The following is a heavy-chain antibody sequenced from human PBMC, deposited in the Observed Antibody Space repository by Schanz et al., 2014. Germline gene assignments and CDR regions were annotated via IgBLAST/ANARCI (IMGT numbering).Heavy chain of an antibody. J-gene: IGHJ4*02. V-gene: IGHV3-23*04. CDR2: ISGRDGST. CDR1: GLTFSSYA. D-gene: IGHD1-20*01. CDR3: ANNWNLAY. Sequence: EVQLVESGGGLVQPGGSLRLSCAAPGLTFSSYAMTWVRQAPGMGLEWVSAISGRDGSTYYADSVRGRFTISRDNSKNTLYLQINSLRAEDTAVYYCANNWNLAYWGQGTLVTVSS.